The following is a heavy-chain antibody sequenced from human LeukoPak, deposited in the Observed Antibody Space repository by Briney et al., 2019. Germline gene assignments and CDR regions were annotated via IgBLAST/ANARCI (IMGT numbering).Heavy chain of an antibody. CDR1: GFTFSSYG. J-gene: IGHJ4*02. D-gene: IGHD5-12*01. V-gene: IGHV3-30*18. Sequence: GGSLRLSGAASGFTFSSYGMHWVRQAPGKGLEWVAVISYDGSNKYYADSVKGRFTISRDNSKNTLYLQMNSLRAEDTAFYYCAKEEHGIYSAIDYWGQGTLVTVSS. CDR2: ISYDGSNK. CDR3: AKEEHGIYSAIDY.